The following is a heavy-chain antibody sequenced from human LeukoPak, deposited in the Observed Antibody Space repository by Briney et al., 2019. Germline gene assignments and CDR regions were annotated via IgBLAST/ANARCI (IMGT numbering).Heavy chain of an antibody. Sequence: ASVKVSCKASGYTFSSYTMNWVRQAPGQGLEWMAWIDPNSGGTSYAQKFQDRVTMTRDTSISTAYMDLSRLTSDDTAVYYCARTISGYPPLDLWGQGTMVTVSS. V-gene: IGHV1-2*02. CDR2: IDPNSGGT. CDR3: ARTISGYPPLDL. CDR1: GYTFSSYT. J-gene: IGHJ3*01. D-gene: IGHD5-12*01.